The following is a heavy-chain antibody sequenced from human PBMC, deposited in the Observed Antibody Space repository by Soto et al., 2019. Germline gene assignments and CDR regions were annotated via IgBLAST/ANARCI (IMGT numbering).Heavy chain of an antibody. CDR1: GFTFSTYW. J-gene: IGHJ4*02. D-gene: IGHD3-16*01. Sequence: EVQLVESGGGLVQPGGSLRLSCAASGFTFSTYWMTWVRQPPGKGLEWVANMDQDGSETYYVDSVRGRFTVSRDNAKNPLFFEMNSPGGEETAVFLRVWGGNFFIYWGPGTLVTVSP. CDR3: VWGGNFFIY. V-gene: IGHV3-7*01. CDR2: MDQDGSET.